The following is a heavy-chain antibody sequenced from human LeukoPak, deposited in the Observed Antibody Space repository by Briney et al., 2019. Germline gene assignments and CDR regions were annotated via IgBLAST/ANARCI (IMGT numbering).Heavy chain of an antibody. J-gene: IGHJ5*02. V-gene: IGHV1-2*02. CDR3: ARDPAAASLFRRYWWFDP. Sequence: ASVKVSCKASGYTFTGYYMHWVRQAPGQGLEWMGWINPNSGGTNYAQKFQGRVTMTRDTSISTAYMELSRLRSDDTAVYYCARDPAAASLFRRYWWFDPWGQGTLVTVSS. CDR1: GYTFTGYY. D-gene: IGHD2-2*01. CDR2: INPNSGGT.